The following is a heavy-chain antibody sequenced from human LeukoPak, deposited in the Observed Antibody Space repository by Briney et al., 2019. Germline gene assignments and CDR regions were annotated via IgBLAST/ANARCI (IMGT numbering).Heavy chain of an antibody. J-gene: IGHJ4*02. CDR1: GFTFSNAW. V-gene: IGHV3-15*07. Sequence: GGSLRLSCAASGFTFSNAWMNWVRQAPGKGLEWVGRIKSKTDGGTTDYAAPVKGRFTISRDDSKNTLYLQMNSLRTEDTAAYYCTTHVVGATAFDYWGQGTLVTVSS. CDR3: TTHVVGATAFDY. D-gene: IGHD1-26*01. CDR2: IKSKTDGGTT.